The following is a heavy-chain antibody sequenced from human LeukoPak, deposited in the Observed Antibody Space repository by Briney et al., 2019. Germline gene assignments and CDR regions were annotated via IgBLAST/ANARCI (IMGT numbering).Heavy chain of an antibody. CDR2: ISYDGSNK. CDR1: GFTFSSYA. CDR3: AKDRNWNGFYYYYYGMDV. Sequence: GGSLRLSCAASGFTFSSYAMSWVRQAPGKGLEWVAVISYDGSNKYYADSVKGRFTISRDNSKNTLYLQMNSLRAEDTAVYYCAKDRNWNGFYYYYYGMDVWGQGTTVTVSS. J-gene: IGHJ6*02. V-gene: IGHV3-30*18. D-gene: IGHD1-1*01.